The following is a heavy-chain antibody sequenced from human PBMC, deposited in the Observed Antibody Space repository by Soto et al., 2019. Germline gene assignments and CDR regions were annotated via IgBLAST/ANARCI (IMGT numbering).Heavy chain of an antibody. V-gene: IGHV3-30-3*01. CDR1: EFIFSSYA. Sequence: QVRLVESGGSVVQPGRSLRLSCTASEFIFSSYAMYWFSQPPENGMEWVAVISHDGINKHYADSVKGRVTVSRDNSNHSLDLQLKSLRSEDTAMYYCARDMYSSDYFVKWFEPWGQGTLVPVSS. D-gene: IGHD6-19*01. CDR3: ARDMYSSDYFVKWFEP. CDR2: ISHDGINK. J-gene: IGHJ5*02.